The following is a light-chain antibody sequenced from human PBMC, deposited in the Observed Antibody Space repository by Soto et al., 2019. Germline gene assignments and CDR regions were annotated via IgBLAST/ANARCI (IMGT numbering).Light chain of an antibody. CDR3: QQYNTYVT. Sequence: DIQMTQSPSTLSASVGDRVTITCRASQSINSWLAWYQQKPGKAPKLLIYKASSLESGVPSRFSGSGSGKEFTLTISSLQSDDFATYYCQQYNTYVTCGGGTKVEIK. CDR1: QSINSW. CDR2: KAS. V-gene: IGKV1-5*03. J-gene: IGKJ4*01.